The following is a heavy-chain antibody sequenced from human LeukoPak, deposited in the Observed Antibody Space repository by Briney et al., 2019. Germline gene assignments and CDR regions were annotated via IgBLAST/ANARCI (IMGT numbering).Heavy chain of an antibody. CDR3: ARAAVTTGHAFDI. J-gene: IGHJ3*02. V-gene: IGHV3-53*01. Sequence: SGGSLTLSCAASGFTFTNYWMHWVRQSPGKGPEWVSLIPSGGNTYYSDSVKGRFTISRDNSKNTLYLQMNSLRAEDTAVYYCARAAVTTGHAFDIWGQGTMVTVSS. CDR1: GFTFTNYW. CDR2: IPSGGNT. D-gene: IGHD4-17*01.